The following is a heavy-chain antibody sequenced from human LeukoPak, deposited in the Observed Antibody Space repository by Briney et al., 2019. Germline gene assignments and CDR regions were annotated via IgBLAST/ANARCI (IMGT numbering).Heavy chain of an antibody. J-gene: IGHJ3*02. V-gene: IGHV4-30-2*01. D-gene: IGHD3-22*01. CDR2: IYHSGST. Sequence: SETLSLTCTVSGGSISSGGFYWSWIRQPPGKGLEWIGYIYHSGSTSYNPSLKSRVTISVDRSKNQFSLKLSSVTAADTAVYYCARHPSYYYDPEGHDAFDIWGQGTMVTVSS. CDR1: GGSISSGGFY. CDR3: ARHPSYYYDPEGHDAFDI.